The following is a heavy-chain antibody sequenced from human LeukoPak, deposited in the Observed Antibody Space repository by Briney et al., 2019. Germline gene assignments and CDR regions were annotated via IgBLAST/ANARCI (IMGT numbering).Heavy chain of an antibody. CDR1: GYTFTSYG. J-gene: IGHJ3*02. CDR2: TSAYNGNT. CDR3: AREVPLYAGGAFDI. Sequence: ASVKVSCKASGYTFTSYGISWVRQAPGQGLEWMGWTSAYNGNTNYAQKLQGRVTMTTDTSTSTAYMELRSLRSDDTAVYYCAREVPLYAGGAFDIWGQGTMVTVSS. V-gene: IGHV1-18*01. D-gene: IGHD5/OR15-5a*01.